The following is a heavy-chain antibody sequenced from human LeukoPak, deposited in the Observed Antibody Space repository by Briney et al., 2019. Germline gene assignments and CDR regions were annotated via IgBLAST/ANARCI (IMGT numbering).Heavy chain of an antibody. J-gene: IGHJ4*02. CDR2: IYGGGNI. D-gene: IGHD5-24*01. CDR3: ARGAGYNYPYYFDY. V-gene: IGHV3-53*01. CDR1: GFTLSGYF. Sequence: GGSLRLSCAASGFTLSGYFMSWVRQAPGKGLEWVSVIYGGGNIYYADSVKGRFTISRDNSKNTLYLQMNSLRAEDTAVYHCARGAGYNYPYYFDYWGQGTLVTVSS.